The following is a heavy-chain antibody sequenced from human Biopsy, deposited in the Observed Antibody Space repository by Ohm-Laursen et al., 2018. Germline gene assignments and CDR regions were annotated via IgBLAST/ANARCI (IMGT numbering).Heavy chain of an antibody. Sequence: GASVKVSCKASGYTFTGHDINWVRRATGQGPEWMGWMSPNTGNTVCAQRFQDRVTMTSDTSTGTAYMELTSLTSDDTAVYFCARWETTLGRSLDSWGQGTLVAVSS. CDR1: GYTFTGHD. J-gene: IGHJ4*02. V-gene: IGHV1-8*01. CDR3: ARWETTLGRSLDS. D-gene: IGHD1-26*01. CDR2: MSPNTGNT.